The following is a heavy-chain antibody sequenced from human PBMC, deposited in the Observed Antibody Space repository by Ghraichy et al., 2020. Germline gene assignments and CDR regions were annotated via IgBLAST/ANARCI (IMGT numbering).Heavy chain of an antibody. V-gene: IGHV1-18*01. CDR2: ISAYNGNT. D-gene: IGHD1-7*01. CDR3: ARVAPPPYGTGTTPDY. J-gene: IGHJ4*02. Sequence: ASVKVSCKASGYTFTSYGISWVRQAPGQGLEWMGWISAYNGNTNYAQKLQGRVTMTTDTSTSTAYMELRSLRSDDTAVYYCARVAPPPYGTGTTPDYWGQGTLVTVSS. CDR1: GYTFTSYG.